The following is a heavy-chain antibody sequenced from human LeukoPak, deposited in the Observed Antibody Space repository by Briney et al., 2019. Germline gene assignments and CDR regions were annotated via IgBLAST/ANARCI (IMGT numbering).Heavy chain of an antibody. D-gene: IGHD1-26*01. J-gene: IGHJ2*01. CDR1: GFTFSSYF. CDR2: IHEDGSEK. CDR3: ARTGSGSYGYFDL. V-gene: IGHV3-7*02. Sequence: PGGSLRLSCAASGFTFSSYFMSWVRQTPGKGLEWVANIHEDGSEKYYVDSVEGRFTISRDNAKNSLFLQMNSLRVEDTAVYYCARTGSGSYGYFDLWGRGTLVTVSS.